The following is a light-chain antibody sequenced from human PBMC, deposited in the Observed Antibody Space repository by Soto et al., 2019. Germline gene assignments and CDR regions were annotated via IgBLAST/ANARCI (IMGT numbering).Light chain of an antibody. J-gene: IGKJ4*01. CDR2: GAS. V-gene: IGKV3-15*01. CDR1: QSVSSN. Sequence: EIVMTQSPANLSVSPGERATLSCRASQSVSSNLAWYQQKPGQAPRLLIYGASTRATGLPARFSGSGSGTEFTLTISSLQSEDFAVYYCQQYNNWPLTFGGGTKVETK. CDR3: QQYNNWPLT.